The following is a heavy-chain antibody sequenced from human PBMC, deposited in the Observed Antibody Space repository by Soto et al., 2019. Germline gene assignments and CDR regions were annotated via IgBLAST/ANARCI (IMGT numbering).Heavy chain of an antibody. CDR1: GFTFDDYG. CDR3: AREGIAAAGSRFDY. V-gene: IGHV3-20*04. Sequence: PGGSLRLSCAASGFTFDDYGMSWVRQAPGKGLEWVSGINWNGGSTGYADSVKGRFTISRDNAKNSLYLQMNSLRAEDTALYYCAREGIAAAGSRFDYWGQGTLVTVSS. D-gene: IGHD6-13*01. J-gene: IGHJ4*02. CDR2: INWNGGST.